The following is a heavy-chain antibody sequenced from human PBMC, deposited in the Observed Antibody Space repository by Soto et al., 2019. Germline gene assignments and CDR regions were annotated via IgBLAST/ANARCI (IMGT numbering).Heavy chain of an antibody. V-gene: IGHV3-74*01. Sequence: EVHLVESGGGLVQPRGSLRLSCAASGFTFSTYWMHWVRQAPGKGLVWVSRINSDGSSTSYADSVKGRFTISRDNAKNTLYLQMNSLRAEDTAVYYCTRVGYSSGYGFWGQGTLVTVSS. CDR3: TRVGYSSGYGF. J-gene: IGHJ4*02. CDR2: INSDGSST. D-gene: IGHD5-18*01. CDR1: GFTFSTYW.